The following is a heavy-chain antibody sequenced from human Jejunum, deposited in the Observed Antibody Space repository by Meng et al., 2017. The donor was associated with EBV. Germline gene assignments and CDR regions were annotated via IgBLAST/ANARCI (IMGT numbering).Heavy chain of an antibody. Sequence: QVQLVQSGAEVKQPGASVKLSCKASGSTFTSYAIHWVRQAPGQRLEWMGWINAGNGNTNYSPKFQGRVTITRDTPASTAYMEVSSLTSEDTAVYYCVRGGLGPWYWGQGTLVTVSS. CDR3: VRGGLGPWY. J-gene: IGHJ4*02. CDR1: GSTFTSYA. D-gene: IGHD3/OR15-3a*01. V-gene: IGHV1-3*01. CDR2: INAGNGNT.